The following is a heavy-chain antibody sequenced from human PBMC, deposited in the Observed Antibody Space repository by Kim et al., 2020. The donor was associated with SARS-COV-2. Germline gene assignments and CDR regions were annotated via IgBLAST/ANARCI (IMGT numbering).Heavy chain of an antibody. J-gene: IGHJ4*02. CDR3: ASSSYGSWSYGPDY. Sequence: GGSLRLSCAASGFSFSTYEMNWVRQAPGKGLEWVSYISTSGSTIYYTDSVKGRFTISRDNTKNSLYLQMNSLRADDTSVYYCASSSYGSWSYGPDYWGQGTLVTVSS. CDR2: ISTSGSTI. D-gene: IGHD3-10*01. CDR1: GFSFSTYE. V-gene: IGHV3-48*03.